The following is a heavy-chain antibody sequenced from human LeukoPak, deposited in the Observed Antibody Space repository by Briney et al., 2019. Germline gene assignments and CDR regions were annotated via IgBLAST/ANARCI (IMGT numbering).Heavy chain of an antibody. CDR2: IWYDGSNK. CDR3: ARAVAGPGGDY. V-gene: IGHV3-33*01. Sequence: GGSLRLSCAASGFTFSSYGMHWVRQAQGRGLGWVAVIWYDGSNKYYADSVKGRFTISRDNSKNTLYLQMNSLRAEDTAVYYCARAVAGPGGDYWGQGTLVTVSS. CDR1: GFTFSSYG. D-gene: IGHD6-19*01. J-gene: IGHJ4*02.